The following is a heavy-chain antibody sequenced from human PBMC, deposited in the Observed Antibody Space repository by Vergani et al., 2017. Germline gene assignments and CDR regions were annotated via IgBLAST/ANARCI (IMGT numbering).Heavy chain of an antibody. D-gene: IGHD4-17*01. CDR1: GGSFSGYY. CDR2: INHSGST. CDR3: ARGRARRADGDSRSYYFDY. J-gene: IGHJ4*02. V-gene: IGHV4-34*01. Sequence: QVQLQQWGAGLLKPSETLSLTCAVYGGSFSGYYWSWIRQPPGKGLEWIGEINHSGSTNYNPSLKSRVTISVDTSKNQFSLKLSSVTAADTAVYYCARGRARRADGDSRSYYFDYWGQGTLVTVSS.